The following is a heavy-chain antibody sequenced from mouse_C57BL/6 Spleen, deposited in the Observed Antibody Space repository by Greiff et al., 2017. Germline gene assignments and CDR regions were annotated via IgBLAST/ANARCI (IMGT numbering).Heavy chain of an antibody. CDR2: ICPGEGDN. CDR1: GYAFRSYW. CDR3: ARGGYDGAWFAY. V-gene: IGHV1-80*01. D-gene: IGHD2-2*01. J-gene: IGHJ3*01. Sequence: VQLQQSGAELVKPGASVKISCKASGYAFRSYWLNWVKQRPGTGLEWIGQICPGEGDNNYNGQFTGKATLTADKSSSTAYMQLSSLTSEDSAVYFCARGGYDGAWFAYWGKGTLVTVSA.